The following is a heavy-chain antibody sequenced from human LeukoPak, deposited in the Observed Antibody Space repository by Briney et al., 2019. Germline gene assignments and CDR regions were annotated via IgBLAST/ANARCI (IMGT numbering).Heavy chain of an antibody. CDR1: GFTFSSYS. CDR2: ISSSSSYI. Sequence: GGSLRLSCAASGFTFSSYSMNWVRQAPGKGLEWVSSISSSSSYIYYADSVKGRFTISGDNAKNSLYLQMNSLRAEDTAVYYCARVVRLSSSWYSLDYWGQGTLVTVSS. J-gene: IGHJ4*02. D-gene: IGHD6-13*01. CDR3: ARVVRLSSSWYSLDY. V-gene: IGHV3-21*01.